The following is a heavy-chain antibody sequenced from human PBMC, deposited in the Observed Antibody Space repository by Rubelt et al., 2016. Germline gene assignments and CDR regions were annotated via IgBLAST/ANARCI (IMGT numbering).Heavy chain of an antibody. CDR2: IYCSGNT. Sequence: QLQLQESGPGLGKPSETLSLTCTVSGGSISSSSYYWGWIRQPPGKGLEWIGSIYCSGNTNYNPSLKGRVTISGDTSKNQFSLKLSSVTAADTAVYYCARQGAYKFDYWGQGTLVTVSS. CDR1: GGSISSSSYY. D-gene: IGHD1-1*01. J-gene: IGHJ4*02. V-gene: IGHV4-39*01. CDR3: ARQGAYKFDY.